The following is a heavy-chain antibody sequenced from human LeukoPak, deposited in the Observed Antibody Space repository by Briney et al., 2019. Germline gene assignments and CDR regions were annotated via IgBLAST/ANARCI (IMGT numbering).Heavy chain of an antibody. CDR3: ARDTDNYYGSGSYYNSSPHPIDDY. D-gene: IGHD3-10*01. CDR2: IIPILGIA. J-gene: IGHJ4*02. CDR1: GGTFSSYA. Sequence: SVKVSCKASGGTFSSYAISWVRQAPGQGLEWMGRIIPILGIANYAQKFQGRVTITADKSTSTAYMELSSLRSEDTAVYYCARDTDNYYGSGSYYNSSPHPIDDYWGQGTLVTVSS. V-gene: IGHV1-69*04.